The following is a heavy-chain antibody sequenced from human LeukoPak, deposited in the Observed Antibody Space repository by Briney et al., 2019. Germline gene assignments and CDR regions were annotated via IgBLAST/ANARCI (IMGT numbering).Heavy chain of an antibody. CDR2: INHSGSV. CDR3: ARGLYRKEY. J-gene: IGHJ4*02. D-gene: IGHD2-15*01. CDR1: GVSFIADY. V-gene: IGHV4-34*01. Sequence: SETLSLTCDVYGVSFIADYWSWIRQPPGKGLEWIGDINHSGSVSYNASLKSRATISVYTPKNLVSLTLRSVTAADTAVYYCARGLYRKEYWGQGTLLTVSS.